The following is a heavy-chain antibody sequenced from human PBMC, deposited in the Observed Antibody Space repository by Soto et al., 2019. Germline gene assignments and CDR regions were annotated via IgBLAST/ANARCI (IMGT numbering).Heavy chain of an antibody. Sequence: PSKTLSVTCAVSGHSISSGFYYWGWIRQPPGKGLEWIGSMYHSGSTYYNPSLKSRVTMSVDTSKNQLSLKLTSLTAADTAVYYCARYGYSYSMRFFDKWGQGTRVTVSS. V-gene: IGHV4-38-2*01. CDR1: GHSISSGFYY. D-gene: IGHD5-18*01. J-gene: IGHJ4*02. CDR2: MYHSGST. CDR3: ARYGYSYSMRFFDK.